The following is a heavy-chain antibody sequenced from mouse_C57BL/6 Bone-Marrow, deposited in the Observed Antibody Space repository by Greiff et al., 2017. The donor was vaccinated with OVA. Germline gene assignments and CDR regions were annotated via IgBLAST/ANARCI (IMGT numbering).Heavy chain of an antibody. J-gene: IGHJ4*01. CDR2: INPGSGGT. CDR1: GYAFTNYL. Sequence: VQLQQSGAELVRPGTSVKVSCKASGYAFTNYLIEWVKQRPGQGLEWIGVINPGSGGTNYNEKFKGKATLTADKSSSTAYMQLSSLTSEDSAVYFCANLLGAMDYWGQGTSVTVSS. CDR3: ANLLGAMDY. V-gene: IGHV1-54*01. D-gene: IGHD2-10*01.